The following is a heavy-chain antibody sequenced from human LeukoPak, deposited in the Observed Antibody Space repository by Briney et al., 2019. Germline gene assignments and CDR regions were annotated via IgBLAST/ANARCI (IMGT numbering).Heavy chain of an antibody. J-gene: IGHJ4*02. CDR2: ISSSSYI. CDR3: ARDNSGSYSSWSPDY. D-gene: IGHD1-26*01. Sequence: GGSLRLSCAASGFTFSSYSMNWVRQAPGKGLEWVSSISSSSYIYYADSVKGRFTISRDNAKNSLYLQMNSLRAEDTAVYYCARDNSGSYSSWSPDYWGQGTLVTVSS. V-gene: IGHV3-21*01. CDR1: GFTFSSYS.